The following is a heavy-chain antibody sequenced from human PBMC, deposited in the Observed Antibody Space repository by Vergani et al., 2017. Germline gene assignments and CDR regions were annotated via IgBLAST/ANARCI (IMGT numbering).Heavy chain of an antibody. V-gene: IGHV4-34*01. Sequence: QVQLQQWGAGPLKPSETLSLTCAVYGGSFSGYYWSWIRQPPGKGLEWIGEINHSGSTNYNPSLKSRVTISVDTSKNQFALKLSSVTAADTAVYYCARGCGVVRGVKAEIDYWGQGTLVTVSS. CDR2: INHSGST. D-gene: IGHD3-10*01. CDR1: GGSFSGYY. J-gene: IGHJ4*02. CDR3: ARGCGVVRGVKAEIDY.